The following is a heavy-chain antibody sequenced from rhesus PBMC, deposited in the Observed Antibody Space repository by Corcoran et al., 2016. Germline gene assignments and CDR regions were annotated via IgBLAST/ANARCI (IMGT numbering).Heavy chain of an antibody. CDR2: ITYSGST. CDR3: AKGGYSFGLDY. V-gene: IGHV4-122*02. D-gene: IGHD5-24*01. CDR1: GYSISGYY. J-gene: IGHJ4*01. Sequence: QVQLQESGPGLVKPSETLSLICAVSGYSISGYYWSWIRQAPGKGLEWIGYITYSGSTSYNPSLKSRVTISRDTSKNQFSLKLSSVTAADTAVYYCAKGGYSFGLDYWGQGVLVTVSS.